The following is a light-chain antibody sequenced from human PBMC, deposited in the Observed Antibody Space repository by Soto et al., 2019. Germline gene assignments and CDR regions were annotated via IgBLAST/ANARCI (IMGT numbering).Light chain of an antibody. J-gene: IGLJ3*02. CDR1: SRDVGGYNY. V-gene: IGLV2-14*01. CDR3: SSYTSSSTGV. Sequence: TQHTCVSGAPGQSTTISGTGTSRDVGGYNYVSWYQQHPGKAPKLMIYEVSNRPSGVSNRFSGSKSGNTASLTISGLQAEDEADYYCSSYTSSSTGVFGGGTQLTAL. CDR2: EVS.